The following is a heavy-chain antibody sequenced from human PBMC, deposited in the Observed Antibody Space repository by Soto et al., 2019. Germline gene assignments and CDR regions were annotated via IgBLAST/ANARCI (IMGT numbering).Heavy chain of an antibody. J-gene: IGHJ6*03. CDR2: IYYSGST. CDR1: GGSISSNY. CDR3: ARHEQGYDFWSGYLGMDV. V-gene: IGHV4-59*08. Sequence: PSETLSLTCTVSGGSISSNYWSWIRQPPGKGLEWIGYIYYSGSTNYNPSLKSRVTISVDTSKNQFSLKLSSVTAADTAVYYCARHEQGYDFWSGYLGMDVWGKGTTVTVSS. D-gene: IGHD3-3*01.